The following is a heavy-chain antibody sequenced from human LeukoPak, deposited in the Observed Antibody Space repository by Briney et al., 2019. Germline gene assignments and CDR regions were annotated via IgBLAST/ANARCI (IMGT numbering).Heavy chain of an antibody. V-gene: IGHV4-38-2*02. CDR2: IYHSGST. D-gene: IGHD1-7*01. CDR3: ARDEGGYNWNYRYYYYYIDV. J-gene: IGHJ6*03. Sequence: SETLSLTCIVSGYSLSSGYYWGWIRRPPGKGLEWIGTIYHSGSTYYNPSLKSRVTISVDTSKNQFSLKLSSVTAADTAVYYCARDEGGYNWNYRYYYYYIDVWGKGTTVTVSS. CDR1: GYSLSSGYY.